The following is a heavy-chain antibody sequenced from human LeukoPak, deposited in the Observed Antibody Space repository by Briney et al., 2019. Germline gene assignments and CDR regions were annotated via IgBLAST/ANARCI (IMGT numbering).Heavy chain of an antibody. CDR1: GYSISSGYY. J-gene: IGHJ4*02. CDR2: IYHSGNT. CDR3: ARIDETTAYFDY. Sequence: PSETLSLTCSVSGYSISSGYYWGWLRQTPGKGLGWIGAIYHSGNTYYNPSLKSRVTISLDTSKNQFSLKLRSVTDADTAMYYSARIDETTAYFDYWGQGILVTVSS. V-gene: IGHV4-38-2*02. D-gene: IGHD4-17*01.